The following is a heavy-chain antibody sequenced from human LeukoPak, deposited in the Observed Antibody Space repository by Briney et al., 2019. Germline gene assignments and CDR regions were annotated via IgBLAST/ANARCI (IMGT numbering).Heavy chain of an antibody. CDR3: ARDLVEMATTRNCYYYGMDV. Sequence: SETLSLTCTVSGGSISSYYWSWIRQPPGKGLEWIGYIYYSGSTNYNPSLKSRVTISVDTSKNQFSLKLSSVTAADTAVYYCARDLVEMATTRNCYYYGMDVWGQGTTVTVSS. J-gene: IGHJ6*02. CDR2: IYYSGST. D-gene: IGHD5-24*01. V-gene: IGHV4-59*12. CDR1: GGSISSYY.